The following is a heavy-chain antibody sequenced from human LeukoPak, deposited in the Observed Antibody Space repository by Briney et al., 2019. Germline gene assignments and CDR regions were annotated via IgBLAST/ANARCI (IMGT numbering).Heavy chain of an antibody. V-gene: IGHV3-69-1*01. CDR2: ISSSSTI. CDR1: GFTFSDYS. CDR3: ARARWFGEGEDY. Sequence: GGSLRLSCAASGFTFSDYSMNWVRQAPGKGLEWVSYISSSSTIYYADSVKGRFTISRDNAKNSLFLLMDSLRAEDTAMYYCARARWFGEGEDYWGQGTLVTVSS. J-gene: IGHJ4*02. D-gene: IGHD3-10*01.